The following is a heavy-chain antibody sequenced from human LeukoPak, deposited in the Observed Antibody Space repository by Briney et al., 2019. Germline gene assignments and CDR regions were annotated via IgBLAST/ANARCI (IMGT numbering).Heavy chain of an antibody. Sequence: GGSLRLSSAPSGFTFTTSVMHWVRQAPRKGLEWLSFIRFDGSEKYYADSVKARFSISRDNSMNTLYLQMNSLRPEDKAVYYCAKQGLVPATAGDWGQGTLVTVSS. CDR3: AKQGLVPATAGD. CDR2: IRFDGSEK. V-gene: IGHV3-30*02. J-gene: IGHJ4*02. CDR1: GFTFTTSV. D-gene: IGHD2-2*01.